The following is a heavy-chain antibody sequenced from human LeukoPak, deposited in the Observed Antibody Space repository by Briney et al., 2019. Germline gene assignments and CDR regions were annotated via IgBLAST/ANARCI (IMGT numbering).Heavy chain of an antibody. Sequence: GGSLRLSCAASGFTFSSYGMHWVCQAPGKGLEWVAVISYDGSNKYYADSVKGRFTISRDNSKNTLYLQMNSLRAEDTAVYYCAKVPRGVGATDDAFDIWGQGTMVTVSS. J-gene: IGHJ3*02. CDR1: GFTFSSYG. CDR2: ISYDGSNK. D-gene: IGHD1-26*01. V-gene: IGHV3-30*18. CDR3: AKVPRGVGATDDAFDI.